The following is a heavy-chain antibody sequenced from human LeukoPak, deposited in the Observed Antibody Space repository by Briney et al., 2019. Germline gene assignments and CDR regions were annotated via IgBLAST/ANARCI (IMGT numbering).Heavy chain of an antibody. V-gene: IGHV2-5*02. D-gene: IGHD5-12*01. Sequence: ESGPTLVNPTQTLTLTCTFSGFSLSTSGVGVGWIRQPPGKALEWLALIYWDDDKRYSPSLKSRLTITKDTSKNQVVLTMTNIDPVDTATYYCAHSWWLRYYFEYWGQGTLVTVSS. CDR3: AHSWWLRYYFEY. CDR1: GFSLSTSGVG. CDR2: IYWDDDK. J-gene: IGHJ4*02.